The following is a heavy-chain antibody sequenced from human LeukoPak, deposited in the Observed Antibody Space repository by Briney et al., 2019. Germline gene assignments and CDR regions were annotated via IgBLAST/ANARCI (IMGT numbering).Heavy chain of an antibody. Sequence: PGGSLRLSCAASGVSFSSYTMAWVRQGPGKGLEWVSSISSGSSSIYYAGSLKGRFTISRDNAKNSLYLQMSSLGAEDTAVYYCARDNAFDFWGQGTVVTVSS. CDR3: ARDNAFDF. J-gene: IGHJ3*01. V-gene: IGHV3-21*01. CDR2: ISSGSSSI. CDR1: GVSFSSYT.